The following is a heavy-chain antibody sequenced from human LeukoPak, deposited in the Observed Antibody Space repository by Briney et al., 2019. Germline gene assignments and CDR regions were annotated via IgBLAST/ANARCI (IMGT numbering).Heavy chain of an antibody. CDR3: ASSGGDILTGYYI. CDR1: GYTFTGYY. Sequence: ASVTVSCKASGYTFTGYYMHWVRQAPGQGLEWMGWINPNSGGTNYAQKFQGRVTMTRDTPISTAYMELSRLRSDDTAVYYCASSGGDILTGYYIWGQGTLVTVSS. D-gene: IGHD3-9*01. V-gene: IGHV1-2*02. CDR2: INPNSGGT. J-gene: IGHJ4*02.